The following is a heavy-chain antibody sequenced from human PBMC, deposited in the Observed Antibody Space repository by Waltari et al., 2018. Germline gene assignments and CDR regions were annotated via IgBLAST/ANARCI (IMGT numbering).Heavy chain of an antibody. CDR2: IYSGGSA. D-gene: IGHD3-10*01. CDR1: GLKVSTSF. V-gene: IGHV3-53*02. J-gene: IGHJ4*02. CDR3: ARFYGSGSYFES. Sequence: EVQLVETGGGLIQPGGSLRLSCAASGLKVSTSFLSWVRQAPGKGLEWVSYIYSGGSAYYIDSVKGRFTISRDNSKNTLYLQMNRLTADDTAMYYCARFYGSGSYFESWGQGALVTVSS.